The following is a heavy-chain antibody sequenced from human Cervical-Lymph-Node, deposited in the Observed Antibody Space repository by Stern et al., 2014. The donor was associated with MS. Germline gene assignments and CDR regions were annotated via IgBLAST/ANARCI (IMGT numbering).Heavy chain of an antibody. J-gene: IGHJ5*01. CDR1: GYTFTTSD. CDR3: ARGRSGSSLSWRWFDS. Sequence: QVQLGQSGAEVKKPGASVKVSCQASGYTFTTSDINWVRQAPGQGLEWMGWINPKSGNTGLAQKFQGRLTMTRDTSITTAYMELRNLRSDDTAMYFCARGRSGSSLSWRWFDSWGQGTLVSVSS. V-gene: IGHV1-8*01. D-gene: IGHD1-26*01. CDR2: INPKSGNT.